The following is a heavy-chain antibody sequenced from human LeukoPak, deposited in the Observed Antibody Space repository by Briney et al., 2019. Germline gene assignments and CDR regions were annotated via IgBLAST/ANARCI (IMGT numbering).Heavy chain of an antibody. CDR2: IKQDGSEK. D-gene: IGHD2-2*01. V-gene: IGHV3-7*01. CDR1: GFTFSSYW. J-gene: IGHJ4*02. Sequence: PGGSLRLSCAASGFTFSSYWMSWVRPAPGKGLEWVANIKQDGSEKDYVDSVKGRFTISRDNAKNSLYLQMNSLRAEDTAVYYCARDVWYQLLWDYFDYWGQGTLVTVSS. CDR3: ARDVWYQLLWDYFDY.